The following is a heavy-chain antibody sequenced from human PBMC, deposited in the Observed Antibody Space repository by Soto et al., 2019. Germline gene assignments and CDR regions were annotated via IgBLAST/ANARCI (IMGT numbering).Heavy chain of an antibody. CDR1: GGSISSSSYY. CDR3: ARVVLLGTFDY. D-gene: IGHD2-15*01. V-gene: IGHV4-39*01. J-gene: IGHJ4*02. CDR2: IYYSGST. Sequence: SETLSLTCTVSGGSISSSSYYWGWIRQPPGKGLEWIGSIYYSGSTYYNPSLKSRVTISVDTSKNQFSLKLSSVTAADTAVYYCARVVLLGTFDYWGQGTLVTVSS.